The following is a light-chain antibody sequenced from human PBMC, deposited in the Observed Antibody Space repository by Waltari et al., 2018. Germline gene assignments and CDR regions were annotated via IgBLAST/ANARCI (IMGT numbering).Light chain of an antibody. CDR3: QVWDANTDPGV. J-gene: IGLJ1*01. CDR1: NIASKS. CDR2: YDS. Sequence: SYVLTQPPSVSVAPGKTASITCGGNNIASKSVHWYQQKPGQAPILVISYDSDRPSGIPERFSGSNSGNTATLTISRVEAGDEADYYCQVWDANTDPGVFGTGTEVTVL. V-gene: IGLV3-21*04.